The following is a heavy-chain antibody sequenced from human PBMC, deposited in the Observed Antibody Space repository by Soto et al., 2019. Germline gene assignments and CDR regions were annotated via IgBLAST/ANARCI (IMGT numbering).Heavy chain of an antibody. Sequence: GASVKVSCKASGYTFTNYYLHWVRQAPGQGLEWVGMINPSARSASYAQKLRGRLTMDRDTSTTTVYMELSRLTFEDTAVYFCARDNSAANGVPDHWGQGTLVTVSS. D-gene: IGHD1-1*01. CDR1: GYTFTNYY. CDR2: INPSARSA. V-gene: IGHV1-46*04. J-gene: IGHJ4*02. CDR3: ARDNSAANGVPDH.